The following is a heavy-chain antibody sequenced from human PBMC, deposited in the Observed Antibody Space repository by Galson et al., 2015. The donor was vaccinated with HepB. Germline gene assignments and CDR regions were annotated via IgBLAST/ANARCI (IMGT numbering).Heavy chain of an antibody. CDR3: ARAEDTAMVRSWAFDI. V-gene: IGHV3-33*08. CDR2: IWYDGSNK. J-gene: IGHJ3*02. Sequence: SLRLSCAASGFTFSSYGMHWVRQAPGKGLEWVAVIWYDGSNKYYADSVKGRFTISRDNSKNTLYLQMNSLRAEDTAVYYCARAEDTAMVRSWAFDIWGQGTMVTVSS. CDR1: GFTFSSYG. D-gene: IGHD5-18*01.